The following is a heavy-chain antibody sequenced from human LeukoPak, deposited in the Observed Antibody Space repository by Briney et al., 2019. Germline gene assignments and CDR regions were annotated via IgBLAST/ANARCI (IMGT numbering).Heavy chain of an antibody. V-gene: IGHV4-4*07. D-gene: IGHD6-13*01. CDR3: ARGLRPHSSSWYVEYY. J-gene: IGHJ4*02. Sequence: LSPTFAVSGGSFTVYYWSWIRQPAGKGLEWIGRIYTSGSTNYNPSLKSRVTMSVDTSKNQFSLKLSSVTAADTAVYYCARGLRPHSSSWYVEYYWGQGTLVTVSS. CDR2: IYTSGST. CDR1: GGSFTVYY.